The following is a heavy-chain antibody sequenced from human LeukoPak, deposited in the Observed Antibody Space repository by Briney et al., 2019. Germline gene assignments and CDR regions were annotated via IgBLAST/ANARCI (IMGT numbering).Heavy chain of an antibody. J-gene: IGHJ4*02. CDR3: AKDSSSWYHY. CDR2: ISGDGGST. Sequence: GGSLRLSCAASGFSFDDYGMHWVRQAQGKGLEWVSLISGDGGSTYHTDSVKGRFTISRDNSKNSLYLQMNSLRTEDTALYYCAKDSSSWYHYWGQGTLVTVSS. D-gene: IGHD6-13*01. CDR1: GFSFDDYG. V-gene: IGHV3-43*02.